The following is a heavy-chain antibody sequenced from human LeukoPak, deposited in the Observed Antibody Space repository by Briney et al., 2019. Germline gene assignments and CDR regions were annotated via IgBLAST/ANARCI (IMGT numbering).Heavy chain of an antibody. D-gene: IGHD2-15*01. J-gene: IGHJ5*02. CDR2: INPNSGGT. Sequence: AAPVKVSCKASGYTFTGYYMHWVRQAPGQGLEWMGWINPNSGGTNYAQKFQGRVTMTRDTSISTAYMELSRLRSDDTAVYYCARPLYCSGGSCYLNWFDPWGQGTLVTVSS. CDR3: ARPLYCSGGSCYLNWFDP. CDR1: GYTFTGYY. V-gene: IGHV1-2*02.